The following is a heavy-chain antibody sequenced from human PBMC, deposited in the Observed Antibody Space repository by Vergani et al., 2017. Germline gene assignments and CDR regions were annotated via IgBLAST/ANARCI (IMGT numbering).Heavy chain of an antibody. CDR3: ARDDPHHNEQWLGIKKPAPSGGFDY. D-gene: IGHD6-19*01. Sequence: QVQLVESGGGVVQPGRSLRLSCAASGFTFSSYGVHWVRQAPGKGLEWVAVISYDGSNKYYADSVKGRFTISRDNSKNTLYLQMNSLRAEDTAVYYCARDDPHHNEQWLGIKKPAPSGGFDYWGQGTLVTVSS. CDR1: GFTFSSYG. J-gene: IGHJ4*02. V-gene: IGHV3-30*03. CDR2: ISYDGSNK.